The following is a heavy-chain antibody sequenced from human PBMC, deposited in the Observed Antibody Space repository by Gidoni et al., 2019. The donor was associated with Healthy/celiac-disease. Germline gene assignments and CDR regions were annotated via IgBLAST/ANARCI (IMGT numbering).Heavy chain of an antibody. V-gene: IGHV4-39*01. CDR1: GGSISSSSYY. CDR3: ARLSGLAVGRNYYYMDV. J-gene: IGHJ6*03. D-gene: IGHD6-19*01. Sequence: QLQLQESGPGLVKPSETLSLTCTVSGGSISSSSYYWGWIRQPPGKGLEWIGSIYYSGSTYYNPSLKSRVTISVDTSKNQFSLKLSSVTAADTAVYYCARLSGLAVGRNYYYMDVWGKGTTVTVSS. CDR2: IYYSGST.